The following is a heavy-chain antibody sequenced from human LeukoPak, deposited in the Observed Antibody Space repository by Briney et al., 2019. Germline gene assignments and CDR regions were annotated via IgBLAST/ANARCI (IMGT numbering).Heavy chain of an antibody. CDR3: AAYCSGGSCYSGAFDI. J-gene: IGHJ3*02. Sequence: ASVKVSCKASGGTFSSYAISWVRQAPGQGLEWMGGIIPIFGTANYAQKFQGRVTITADESTSTAYMELSSLRSEDTAVYYCAAYCSGGSCYSGAFDIWGQGTMVTVSS. CDR1: GGTFSSYA. CDR2: IIPIFGTA. D-gene: IGHD2-15*01. V-gene: IGHV1-69*13.